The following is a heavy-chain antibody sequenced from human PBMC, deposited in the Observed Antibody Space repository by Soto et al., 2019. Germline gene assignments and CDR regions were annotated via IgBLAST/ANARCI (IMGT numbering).Heavy chain of an antibody. CDR1: VFTFSSYW. V-gene: IGHV3-7*03. J-gene: IGHJ6*03. CDR2: IKQDGSEK. CDR3: EKGAGGNYYYYMDV. Sequence: EVQVVESGGGLVQPGGSLRLSCAASVFTFSSYWMTWVRQAPGKGLEWVANIKQDGSEKNYVASVKGRFSISRDNAKNALYLQMTRLRAEDTAVYYCEKGAGGNYYYYMDVWGKGTTVTVSS. D-gene: IGHD1-1*01.